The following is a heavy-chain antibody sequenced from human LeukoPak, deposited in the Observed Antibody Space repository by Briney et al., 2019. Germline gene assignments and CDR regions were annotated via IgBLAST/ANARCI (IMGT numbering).Heavy chain of an antibody. CDR2: INQDGSET. CDR3: SGDPGDY. V-gene: IGHV3-7*04. CDR1: GFTFSEYW. J-gene: IGHJ4*02. D-gene: IGHD7-27*01. Sequence: GGSLRLSCAASGFTFSEYWMSWVRQAPGKGLEWVANINQDGSETYYVDSVEGRFTISRDNAKNSLFLQMSGLRAEDTAVYFCSGDPGDYWGQGTLVTVSS.